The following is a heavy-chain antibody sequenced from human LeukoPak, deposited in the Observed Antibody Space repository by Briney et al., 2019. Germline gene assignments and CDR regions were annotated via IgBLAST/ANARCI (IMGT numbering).Heavy chain of an antibody. Sequence: GGSLRLSCAASGFTFSSYAMHWVRQAPGKGLEWVAVISYDGSNKYYADSVKGRFTISRDNSKNTLYLQMNSLRAKDTAVYYCARDGYNLPFDYWGQGTLVTVSS. CDR2: ISYDGSNK. V-gene: IGHV3-30-3*01. CDR1: GFTFSSYA. CDR3: ARDGYNLPFDY. J-gene: IGHJ4*02. D-gene: IGHD5-24*01.